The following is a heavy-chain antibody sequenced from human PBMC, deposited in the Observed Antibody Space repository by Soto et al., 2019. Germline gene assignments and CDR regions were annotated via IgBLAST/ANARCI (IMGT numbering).Heavy chain of an antibody. V-gene: IGHV1-3*01. D-gene: IGHD3-9*01. CDR1: GYTFTSYA. CDR2: INAGNGNT. CDR3: ARSLYDLLTGSVYNWFDP. Sequence: ASVKVSCKASGYTFTSYAMHWVRQAPGQRLEWMGWINAGNGNTKNSQKYQGRVTITRDTSASTAYMELSSLSSEDTAVYYFARSLYDLLTGSVYNWFDPWGQGTLVTVSS. J-gene: IGHJ5*02.